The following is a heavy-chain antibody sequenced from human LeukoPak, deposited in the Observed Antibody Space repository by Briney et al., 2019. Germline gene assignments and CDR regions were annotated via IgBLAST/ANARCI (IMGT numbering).Heavy chain of an antibody. J-gene: IGHJ4*02. V-gene: IGHV1-69*04. CDR1: GGTFSSYA. D-gene: IGHD2-15*01. Sequence: GSPVKCSCKASGGTFSSYAISWVRQTPGQGLEWMGRIIPILGIANYAQKFQGRVTITADKSTSTAYMELSSLRSEDTAVYYCARRAYGPWCWGQGTLVTVSS. CDR2: IIPILGIA. CDR3: ARRAYGPWC.